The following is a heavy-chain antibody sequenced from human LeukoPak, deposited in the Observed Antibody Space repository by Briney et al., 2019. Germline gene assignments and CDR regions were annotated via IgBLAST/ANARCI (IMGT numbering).Heavy chain of an antibody. CDR1: GFIFSDYY. D-gene: IGHD1-1*01. CDR3: ARDWNGDDYFDY. V-gene: IGHV3-11*05. J-gene: IGHJ4*02. CDR2: ISSSSGYT. Sequence: GGSLRLSCAASGFIFSDYYMSWIRQAPGKGLEWVSYISSSSGYTNYADSVKGRFTISRDNAKNSLYLQMNSLRAEDTAVYYCARDWNGDDYFDYWGQGTLVTVSS.